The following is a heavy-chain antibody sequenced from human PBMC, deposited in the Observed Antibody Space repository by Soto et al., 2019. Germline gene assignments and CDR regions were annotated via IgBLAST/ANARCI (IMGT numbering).Heavy chain of an antibody. Sequence: QVQLVESGGGVVQPGRSLRLSCAASGFTFSSYGMHWVRQAPGKGLEWVAVISYDGSNKYYADSVKGRFTISRDNSKNTLYLQMNSLRAEDTAVYYCANAAAAIPGGSYFDYWGQGTLVTVSS. V-gene: IGHV3-30*18. D-gene: IGHD2-2*02. CDR1: GFTFSSYG. J-gene: IGHJ4*02. CDR2: ISYDGSNK. CDR3: ANAAAAIPGGSYFDY.